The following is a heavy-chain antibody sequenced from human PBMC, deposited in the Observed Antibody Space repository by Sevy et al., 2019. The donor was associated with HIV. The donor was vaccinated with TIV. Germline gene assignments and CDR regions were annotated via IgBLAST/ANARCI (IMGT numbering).Heavy chain of an antibody. CDR3: AMRYGSGSLYYYGMDV. J-gene: IGHJ6*02. CDR2: ISSSSSYM. CDR1: GFTFSSYS. Sequence: GGSLRLSCAASGFTFSSYSMNWVRQAPGKGLEWVSSISSSSSYMYYADSVKGRFTISRDNAKNSLYLQMNSLRAEDTAVYYCAMRYGSGSLYYYGMDVWGQGTTVTVSS. V-gene: IGHV3-21*01. D-gene: IGHD3-10*01.